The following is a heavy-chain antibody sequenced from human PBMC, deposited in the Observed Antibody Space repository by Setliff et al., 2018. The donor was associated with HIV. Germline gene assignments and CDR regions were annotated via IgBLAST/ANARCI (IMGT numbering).Heavy chain of an antibody. J-gene: IGHJ4*02. V-gene: IGHV4-34*01. D-gene: IGHD2-2*01. Sequence: PSETLSLTCAVYGGSFSGYHWSWIRQSPGKGLEWIGEIDHSGSTDDNPSLKSRVTISVDTSKNQFSLKLSSVSAADTAVYYCARGHPIVPPGLVSFYFDHWGQGTLVTVSS. CDR3: ARGHPIVPPGLVSFYFDH. CDR1: GGSFSGYH. CDR2: IDHSGST.